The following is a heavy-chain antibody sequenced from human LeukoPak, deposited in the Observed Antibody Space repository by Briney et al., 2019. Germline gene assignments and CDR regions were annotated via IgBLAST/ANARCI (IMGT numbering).Heavy chain of an antibody. CDR2: ISGRDGRT. CDR1: GLTFYTYA. Sequence: GGSLRLSCAVSGLTFYTYAMSWVRQAPGKGLEWVSAISGRDGRTYYSDSVKGRFTISRDNSQNTLYLQMNTLRAEDTAVYYCAKVKRDYYDSSGSTRKFVFDYWGQGTLVTVSS. CDR3: AKVKRDYYDSSGSTRKFVFDY. D-gene: IGHD3-22*01. V-gene: IGHV3-23*01. J-gene: IGHJ4*02.